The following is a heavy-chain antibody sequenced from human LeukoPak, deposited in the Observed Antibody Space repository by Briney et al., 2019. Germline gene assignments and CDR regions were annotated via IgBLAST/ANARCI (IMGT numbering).Heavy chain of an antibody. J-gene: IGHJ4*02. CDR2: INHSGST. Sequence: SETLSLTCAVYGGSFSGYYWSWIRQPPGKGLEWIGGINHSGSTNYNPSLKSRVTISVDTSKNQFSLKLSSVTAADTAVYYCARGKMSEQDYYDSSGSTYYFDYWGQGTLVTVSS. CDR3: ARGKMSEQDYYDSSGSTYYFDY. D-gene: IGHD3-22*01. V-gene: IGHV4-34*01. CDR1: GGSFSGYY.